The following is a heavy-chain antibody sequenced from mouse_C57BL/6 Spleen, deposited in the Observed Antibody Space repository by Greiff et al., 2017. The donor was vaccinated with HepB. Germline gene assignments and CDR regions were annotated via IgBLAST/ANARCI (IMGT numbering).Heavy chain of an antibody. V-gene: IGHV5-6*01. D-gene: IGHD1-1*01. Sequence: EVQWVESGGDLVKPGGSLKLSCAASGFTFSSYGMSWVRQTPDKRLEWVATISSGGSYTYYPDSVKGRFTISRDNAKNTLYLQMSSLKSEDTAMYYCARQGDYYGNPFYAMDYWGQGTSVTVSS. J-gene: IGHJ4*01. CDR3: ARQGDYYGNPFYAMDY. CDR2: ISSGGSYT. CDR1: GFTFSSYG.